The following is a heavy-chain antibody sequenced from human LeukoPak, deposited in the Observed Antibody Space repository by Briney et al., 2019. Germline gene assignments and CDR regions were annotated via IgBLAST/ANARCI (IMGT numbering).Heavy chain of an antibody. V-gene: IGHV1-8*01. J-gene: IGHJ4*02. CDR1: GYTFTSYD. CDR3: ARGRWGGDYGDYDRSDY. Sequence: GASVKVSCKASGYTFTSYDINWVRQATGQGLEWMGWMNPNSGNTGYAQKFQGRVTMTRNTSISTAYMELSSLRSEDTAVYYCARGRWGGDYGDYDRSDYWGQGTLVTVSS. CDR2: MNPNSGNT. D-gene: IGHD4-17*01.